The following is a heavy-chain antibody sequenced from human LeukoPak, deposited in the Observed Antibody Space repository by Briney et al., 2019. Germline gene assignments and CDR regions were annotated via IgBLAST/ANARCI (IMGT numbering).Heavy chain of an antibody. J-gene: IGHJ1*01. CDR3: AKDLNPVLVQYFQH. CDR1: GFTFSSYG. V-gene: IGHV3-30*02. Sequence: GGSLRLSXAASGFTFSSYGMHWVRQAPGKGLEWVAFIRYDGSNKYDADSVKGRFTISRDNSKNTLYLQMNSLRAEDTAVYYCAKDLNPVLVQYFQHWGQGTLVTVSS. D-gene: IGHD3-3*01. CDR2: IRYDGSNK.